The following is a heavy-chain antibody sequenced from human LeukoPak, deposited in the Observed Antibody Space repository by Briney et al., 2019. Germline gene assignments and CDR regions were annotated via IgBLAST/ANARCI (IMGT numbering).Heavy chain of an antibody. CDR3: ARSLSSRFSGPRRPYYFDS. CDR1: GFTLSSYA. V-gene: IGHV3-23*01. Sequence: GGSLRLSCAASGFTLSSYAMSWVRQAPGKGLQWVSGISSSGGSTYYVDSVKGRFTISADNSKNTLYLQMNSLRAEDTAVYYCARSLSSRFSGPRRPYYFDSWGQGTLVTVSS. D-gene: IGHD3-16*02. CDR2: ISSSGGST. J-gene: IGHJ4*02.